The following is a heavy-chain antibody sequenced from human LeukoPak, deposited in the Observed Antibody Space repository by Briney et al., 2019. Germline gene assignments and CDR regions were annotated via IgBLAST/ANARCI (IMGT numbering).Heavy chain of an antibody. CDR2: IIPIFGTA. CDR1: GGTFSSYA. V-gene: IGHV1-69*05. J-gene: IGHJ4*02. D-gene: IGHD3-3*01. Sequence: GASVKVSCKASGGTFSSYAISWVRQAPGQGLEWMGGIIPIFGTANYAQKFQGRVTITTDESTSTAYMELSSLRSEDTAVYYCARGRFLERYPVYFDYWGQGTLVTVSS. CDR3: ARGRFLERYPVYFDY.